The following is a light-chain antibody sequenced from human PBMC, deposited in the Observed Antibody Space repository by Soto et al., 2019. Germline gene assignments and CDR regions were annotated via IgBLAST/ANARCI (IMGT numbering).Light chain of an antibody. Sequence: EIVLTQSPATLSLSPGERATLSCRASQSVSSYLAWYQQKPGQAPRLLIYDASNRATGIPARFSGSGSGTDFTLIISTLEPEDFAVYYCQQRINWPLSFGGGTKVEIK. CDR2: DAS. CDR3: QQRINWPLS. CDR1: QSVSSY. J-gene: IGKJ4*01. V-gene: IGKV3-11*01.